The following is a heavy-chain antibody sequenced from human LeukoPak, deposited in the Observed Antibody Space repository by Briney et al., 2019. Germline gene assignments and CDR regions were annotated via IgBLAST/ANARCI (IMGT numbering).Heavy chain of an antibody. Sequence: GGSLRLSCAASGFTFSSYAMHWVRQAPGKGLEWVSAISGSGGSTYYADSVKGRFTISRDNSKNTLYLQMNSLRAEDTAVYYCANGPLDIVVVVAAPSDYWGQGTLVTVSS. CDR2: ISGSGGST. V-gene: IGHV3-23*01. CDR3: ANGPLDIVVVVAAPSDY. D-gene: IGHD2-15*01. J-gene: IGHJ4*02. CDR1: GFTFSSYA.